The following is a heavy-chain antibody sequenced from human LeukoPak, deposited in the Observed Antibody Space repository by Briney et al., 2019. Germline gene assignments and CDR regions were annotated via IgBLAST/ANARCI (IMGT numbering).Heavy chain of an antibody. Sequence: SETLSLTCAVYGWSFSEYDWSWIRQPPGKGLEWIAEINHSGSTNYNPALKKRVTISVDTSKTQSPLKLSSVTAADTAVYYCARGPRGLGMAGTFDYWGQGNLVTVSS. CDR1: GWSFSEYD. D-gene: IGHD6-19*01. CDR2: INHSGST. V-gene: IGHV4-34*01. CDR3: ARGPRGLGMAGTFDY. J-gene: IGHJ4*02.